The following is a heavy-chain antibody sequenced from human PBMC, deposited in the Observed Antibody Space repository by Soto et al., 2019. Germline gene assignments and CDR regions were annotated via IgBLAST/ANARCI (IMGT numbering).Heavy chain of an antibody. V-gene: IGHV4-61*01. Sequence: SETLSLTCTVSGGSISSSSSYWSWIRQPPGKGLEWIGYIYYSGSTNYNPSLKSRVTISVDTSKNQFSLKLSSVTAADTAVYYCARAYGSGDHWDYWGRGTLVTVSS. CDR3: ARAYGSGDHWDY. CDR2: IYYSGST. J-gene: IGHJ4*02. CDR1: GGSISSSSSY. D-gene: IGHD3-10*01.